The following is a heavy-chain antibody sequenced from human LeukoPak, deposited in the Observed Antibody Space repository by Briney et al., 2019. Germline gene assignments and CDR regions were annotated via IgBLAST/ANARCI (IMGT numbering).Heavy chain of an antibody. Sequence: SETLSLTCTVSGGSISSSSYYWGWIRQPPGKGLEWIGSIYYSGSTYYNPSLKSRVTISVDTSKNQFSLKLSSVTAADTAVYYCARERNEYYYDSSGYISKTDAFDIWGQGTMVTVSS. V-gene: IGHV4-39*07. CDR2: IYYSGST. D-gene: IGHD3-22*01. CDR1: GGSISSSSYY. J-gene: IGHJ3*02. CDR3: ARERNEYYYDSSGYISKTDAFDI.